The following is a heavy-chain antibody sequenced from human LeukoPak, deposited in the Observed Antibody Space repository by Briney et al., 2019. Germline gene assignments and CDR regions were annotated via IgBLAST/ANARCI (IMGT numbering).Heavy chain of an antibody. CDR2: ISYDGSNK. CDR3: AKGGGYYYGSGSYRWSDYYYYYGMDV. Sequence: GGSLRLSCAASGFTFSSYGMHWVRQAPGKGLEWVAVISYDGSNKYYADSVKGRFTISRDNSKNTLYLQMNSLRAEDTAVYYCAKGGGYYYGSGSYRWSDYYYYYGMDVWGQGTTVTVSS. J-gene: IGHJ6*02. CDR1: GFTFSSYG. V-gene: IGHV3-30*18. D-gene: IGHD3-10*01.